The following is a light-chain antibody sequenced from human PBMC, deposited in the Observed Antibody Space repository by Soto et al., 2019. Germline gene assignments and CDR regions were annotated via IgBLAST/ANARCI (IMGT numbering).Light chain of an antibody. V-gene: IGLV2-14*01. Sequence: QSVVTQPASVSGSPGQSITISCTGTSSDVSGYNYVSWYQQHPVKAPKLMIYDVSNRPSGVSNRFSGSKSGNTASLTISGLQAEDEADYYCSSYTSSSTRVFGGGTKLTVL. J-gene: IGLJ3*02. CDR2: DVS. CDR3: SSYTSSSTRV. CDR1: SSDVSGYNY.